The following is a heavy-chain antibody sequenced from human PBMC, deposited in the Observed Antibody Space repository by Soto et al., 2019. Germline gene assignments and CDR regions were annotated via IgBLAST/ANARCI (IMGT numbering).Heavy chain of an antibody. CDR2: ISGSGGST. Sequence: EVQLLESGGGLVQPGGSLRLSCAASGFTFSSYAMSWVRQAPGKGLEWVSAISGSGGSTYYADSVKGRFTISRDNSKNTLYLQMNSLRAEDTAVYYCAKDFYRFGRSWMGGEMNWFDPWGQGTLVTVSS. CDR3: AKDFYRFGRSWMGGEMNWFDP. V-gene: IGHV3-23*01. J-gene: IGHJ5*02. CDR1: GFTFSSYA. D-gene: IGHD6-13*01.